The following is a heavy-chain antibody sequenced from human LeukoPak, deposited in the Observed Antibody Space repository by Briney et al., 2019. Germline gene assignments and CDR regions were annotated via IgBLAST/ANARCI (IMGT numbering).Heavy chain of an antibody. CDR2: IYYGGST. V-gene: IGHV4-31*03. CDR3: ARGIAVAGTPGLYYFDY. Sequence: SETLSLTCTVSGGSISSGGYYWSWIRQHPGKGLEWIGYIYYGGSTYYNPSLKSRVTISVDTSKNQFSLKLSSVTAADTAVYYCARGIAVAGTPGLYYFDYWGQGTLVTVSS. CDR1: GGSISSGGYY. D-gene: IGHD6-19*01. J-gene: IGHJ4*02.